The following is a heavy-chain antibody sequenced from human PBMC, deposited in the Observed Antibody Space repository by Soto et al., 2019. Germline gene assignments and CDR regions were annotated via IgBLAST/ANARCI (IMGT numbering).Heavy chain of an antibody. CDR2: ISAYNGNT. CDR3: ARDGDPFGMVAYWYFDL. Sequence: QVQLVQSGAEVKKPGASVKVSCKASGYTFTSYGISWVRQAPGQGLEWMGWISAYNGNTNYAQKLQGRVTITTDTATSTAYMELRSLRSDDTAVYYCARDGDPFGMVAYWYFDLWGRGTLVTVSS. V-gene: IGHV1-18*01. CDR1: GYTFTSYG. D-gene: IGHD2-21*02. J-gene: IGHJ2*01.